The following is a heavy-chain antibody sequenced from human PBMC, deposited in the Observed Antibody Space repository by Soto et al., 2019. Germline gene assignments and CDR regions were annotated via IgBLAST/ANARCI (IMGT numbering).Heavy chain of an antibody. V-gene: IGHV4-39*01. CDR2: IYYSGST. J-gene: IGHJ5*02. CDR1: GGSINSSSYF. CDR3: ARHYSSGSRNWFDP. D-gene: IGHD6-19*01. Sequence: SVTLSLTCSVSGGSINSSSYFWGWVRQPPGKGLEWIGSIYYSGSTYYNPSLRSRVTISVDTSKNQFSLKLSSVTAADTAVFYCARHYSSGSRNWFDPWGQGTLVTVSS.